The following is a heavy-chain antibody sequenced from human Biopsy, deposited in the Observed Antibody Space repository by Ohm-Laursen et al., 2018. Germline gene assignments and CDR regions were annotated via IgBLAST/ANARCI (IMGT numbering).Heavy chain of an antibody. CDR1: GFIFDDYA. CDR2: ISFNSGTI. J-gene: IGHJ6*02. V-gene: IGHV3-9*01. CDR3: ARDDGFYARTSGMDV. D-gene: IGHD2-8*01. Sequence: SSLRLSCAASGFIFDDYAMHWVRQAPGKGLEWVSTISFNSGTIAYADPVKGRFTISRDSAKNSVYLQMNSLRVEDTAVYYCARDDGFYARTSGMDVWGQGTTVTVSS.